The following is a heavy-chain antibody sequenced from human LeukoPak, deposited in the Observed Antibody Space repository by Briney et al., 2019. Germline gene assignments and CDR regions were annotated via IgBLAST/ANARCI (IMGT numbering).Heavy chain of an antibody. CDR1: GFNFGSYA. CDR2: ISSGSSVI. CDR3: ARDQGGERWFDP. J-gene: IGHJ5*02. V-gene: IGHV3-21*01. Sequence: PGGSLTLSCAASGFNFGSYAMNWVRQAQGQGLEWVSSISSGSSVIYYADSVKGRFTISRDNAKNSLYLQMNSLRAEDTAIYYCARDQGGERWFDPWGQGTLVTVSS. D-gene: IGHD3-16*01.